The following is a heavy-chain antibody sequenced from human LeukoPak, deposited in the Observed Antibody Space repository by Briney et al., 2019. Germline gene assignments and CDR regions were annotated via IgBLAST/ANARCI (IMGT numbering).Heavy chain of an antibody. CDR1: GFTFSNYW. CDR3: ASASSHRIAAGGDY. J-gene: IGHJ4*02. CDR2: INGDGSSR. Sequence: GGSLRLSCAASGFTFSNYWMHWVRQAPGKGLVWVSRINGDGSSRNYADSVKGRFTISRDNAKNTLYLQMNSLRAEDTAVYYCASASSHRIAAGGDYWGQGTLVTVSS. D-gene: IGHD6-13*01. V-gene: IGHV3-74*01.